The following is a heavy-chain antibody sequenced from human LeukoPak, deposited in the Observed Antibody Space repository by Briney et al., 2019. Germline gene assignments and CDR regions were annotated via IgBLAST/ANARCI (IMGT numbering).Heavy chain of an antibody. Sequence: SETLSLTCTVSGGSVSSGSYYWSWLRQPPGTGLEWIGYIYYSGSTNYNPSLKSRVTISVDTSKNQFSLKLSSVTAADTAVYYCATADDFWSARGGMDVWGQGTTVTVSS. CDR1: GGSVSSGSYY. D-gene: IGHD3-3*01. V-gene: IGHV4-61*01. CDR2: IYYSGST. CDR3: ATADDFWSARGGMDV. J-gene: IGHJ6*02.